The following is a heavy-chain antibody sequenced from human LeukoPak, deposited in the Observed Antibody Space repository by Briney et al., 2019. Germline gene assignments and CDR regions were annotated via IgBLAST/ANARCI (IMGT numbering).Heavy chain of an antibody. CDR2: TKNRANSYTT. Sequence: GGSLRLSCEASGFTFTTYWLGWVRQAPGKGLEWVGRTKNRANSYTTEYAASVKGRFTISRDDSKNSLRLQMNSLKTEDTAIYYCVASIISPSNYWGQGTLVTVSS. D-gene: IGHD3-10*01. V-gene: IGHV3-72*01. CDR3: VASIISPSNY. J-gene: IGHJ4*02. CDR1: GFTFTTYW.